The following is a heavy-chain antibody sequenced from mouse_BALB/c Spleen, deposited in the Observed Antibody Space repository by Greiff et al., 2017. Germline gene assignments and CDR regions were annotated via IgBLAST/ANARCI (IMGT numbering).Heavy chain of an antibody. Sequence: QVQLKESGAELVRPGASVTLSCKASGYTFTDYEMHWVKQTPVHGLEWIGAIDPETGGTAYNQKFKGKATLTADKSSSTAYMELRSLTSEDSAVYYCTRGDYRYDVGYFDVWGAGTTVTVSS. CDR2: IDPETGGT. D-gene: IGHD2-14*01. J-gene: IGHJ1*01. CDR1: GYTFTDYE. V-gene: IGHV1-15*01. CDR3: TRGDYRYDVGYFDV.